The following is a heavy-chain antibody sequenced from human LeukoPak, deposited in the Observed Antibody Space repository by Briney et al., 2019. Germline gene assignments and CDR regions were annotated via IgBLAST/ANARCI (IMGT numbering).Heavy chain of an antibody. D-gene: IGHD3-16*02. J-gene: IGHJ3*02. CDR3: ARGGLRLGELSLNGAFDI. V-gene: IGHV1-69*05. CDR2: IIPIFGTA. Sequence: SVKVSCKASGGTFSSYAISWVRQAPGQGLEWMGGIIPIFGTANYAQKFQGRVTITTDESTSTAYMELSSLRSEDTGMYYCARGGLRLGELSLNGAFDIWGQGTMVTVSS. CDR1: GGTFSSYA.